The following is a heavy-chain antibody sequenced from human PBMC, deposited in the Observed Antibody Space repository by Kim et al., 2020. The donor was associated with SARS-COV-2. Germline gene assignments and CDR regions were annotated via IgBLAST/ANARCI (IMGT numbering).Heavy chain of an antibody. D-gene: IGHD6-19*01. CDR1: GGSISIGDYY. Sequence: SETLSLTCTVSGGSISIGDYYWSWIRQPPGKGLDWIGFIYYSGSTYYNPSVKSRVTISVDTAKNQFSLKLRSVTAADTAVCYCARVPQAVAGFYYYYYGMDVWGQGTTVTVSS. CDR3: ARVPQAVAGFYYYYYGMDV. V-gene: IGHV4-30-4*01. CDR2: IYYSGST. J-gene: IGHJ6*02.